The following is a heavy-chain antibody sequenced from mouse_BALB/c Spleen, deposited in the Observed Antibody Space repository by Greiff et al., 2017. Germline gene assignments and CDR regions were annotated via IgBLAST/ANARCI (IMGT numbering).Heavy chain of an antibody. CDR1: GFSLTGYG. CDR2: IWGDGST. D-gene: IGHD2-14*01. CDR3: ARKRAYYRYDDAMDY. Sequence: VKLMESGPGLVAPSQSLSITCTVSGFSLTGYGVNWVRQPPGKGLEWLGMIWGDGSTDYNSALKSRLSISKDNSKSQVFLKMNSLQTDDTARYYCARKRAYYRYDDAMDYWGQGTSVTVSS. J-gene: IGHJ4*01. V-gene: IGHV2-6-7*01.